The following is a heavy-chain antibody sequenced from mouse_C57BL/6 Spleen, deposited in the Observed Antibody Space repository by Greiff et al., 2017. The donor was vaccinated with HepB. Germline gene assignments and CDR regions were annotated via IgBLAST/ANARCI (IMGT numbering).Heavy chain of an antibody. J-gene: IGHJ2*01. CDR2: IDPSDSYT. Sequence: QVQLKQPGAELVRPGTSVKLSCKASGYTFTSYWMHWVKQRPGQGLEWIGVIDPSDSYTNYNQKFKGKATLTVDTSSSTAYMQLSSLTSEDSAVYYCARWVYYYGSIDYWGQGTTLTVSS. D-gene: IGHD1-1*01. CDR3: ARWVYYYGSIDY. V-gene: IGHV1-59*01. CDR1: GYTFTSYW.